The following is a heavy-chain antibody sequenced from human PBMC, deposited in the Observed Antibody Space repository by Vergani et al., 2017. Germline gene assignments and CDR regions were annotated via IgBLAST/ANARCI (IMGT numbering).Heavy chain of an antibody. CDR2: INPNSGGT. Sequence: QVQLVQSGAEVKKPGASVKVSCKASGYTFTGYYMHWVRQAPGQGLEWMGWINPNSGGTNYAQKFQGRVTMTRDTSISTAYMELSRLRSDDTAVYYCAREGMTTVTTSAFDIWGQGTMVTVSS. J-gene: IGHJ3*02. CDR1: GYTFTGYY. V-gene: IGHV1-2*02. D-gene: IGHD4-17*01. CDR3: AREGMTTVTTSAFDI.